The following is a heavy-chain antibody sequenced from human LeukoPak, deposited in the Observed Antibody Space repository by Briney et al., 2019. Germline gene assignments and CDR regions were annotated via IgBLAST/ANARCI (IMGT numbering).Heavy chain of an antibody. Sequence: ASVKVSFKASGYSFTGYFIHWVRQAPGQGLEWMGCIDPSSGDTKYAQKFQGRVSMPRDTSTRTAYMELSRLRSDDTAVYFCARSGSTGYSLDYWGQGTLVTVSS. V-gene: IGHV1-2*02. CDR2: IDPSSGDT. CDR1: GYSFTGYF. D-gene: IGHD3-22*01. J-gene: IGHJ4*02. CDR3: ARSGSTGYSLDY.